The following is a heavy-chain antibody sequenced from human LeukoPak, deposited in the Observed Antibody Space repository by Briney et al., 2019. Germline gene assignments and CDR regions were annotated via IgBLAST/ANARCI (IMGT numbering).Heavy chain of an antibody. V-gene: IGHV3-7*01. CDR2: IKEDGSEE. D-gene: IGHD5-24*01. Sequence: GGSLRLSCAASGFTFSSYAMSWVRQAPGKGLERVANIKEDGSEEYYLDSVKGRFTISRDNAKNSLYLQMSSLRDDDTAVYYCTRDRGWQQFDYWGQGTLVTVSS. J-gene: IGHJ4*02. CDR1: GFTFSSYA. CDR3: TRDRGWQQFDY.